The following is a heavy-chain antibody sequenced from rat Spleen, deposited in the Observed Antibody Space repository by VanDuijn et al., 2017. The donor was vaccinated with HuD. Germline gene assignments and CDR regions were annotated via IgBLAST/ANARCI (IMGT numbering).Heavy chain of an antibody. Sequence: EVHLVESGGGLVQPGGSLKLSCVASGFTFNNYWMTWIRQAPGKGLEWVATITHIGGTSYYPDSVKGRFTISREDGRNTLYLQMNSLRSEDTATYYCTRENWFFDYWGQGVMVTVSS. CDR3: TRENWFFDY. V-gene: IGHV5-31*01. D-gene: IGHD5-1*01. J-gene: IGHJ2*01. CDR2: ITHIGGTS. CDR1: GFTFNNYW.